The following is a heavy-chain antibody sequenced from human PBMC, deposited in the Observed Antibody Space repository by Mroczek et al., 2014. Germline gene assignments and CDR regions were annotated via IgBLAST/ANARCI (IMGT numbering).Heavy chain of an antibody. CDR3: ARGNQLAIPDY. D-gene: IGHD2-2*02. V-gene: IGHV4-61*02. Sequence: QVQLQESGPGLVKPSQTLSLTCTVSGGSISSGSYYWSWIRQPAGKGLEWIGRIYTSGSTNYNPSLKSRVTMSVDTSKNQFSLKLSSVTAADTAVYYCARGNQLAIPDYWGQGTLVTVSS. CDR2: IYTSGST. CDR1: GGSISSGSYY. J-gene: IGHJ4*02.